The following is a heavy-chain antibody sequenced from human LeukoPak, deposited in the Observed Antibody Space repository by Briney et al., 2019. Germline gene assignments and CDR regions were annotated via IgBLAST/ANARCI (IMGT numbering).Heavy chain of an antibody. V-gene: IGHV3-21*01. CDR1: GFTFSSYS. D-gene: IGHD1-26*01. Sequence: PGGSLRLSCAASGFTFSSYSMNWVRQAPGKGLEWVSSISSSSSYIYYADSVKGRFTISRDNAKNSLYLQMNSLRAEDTAVYYCARGRKYSDQGNYIDYWGQGTLVTVSS. CDR3: ARGRKYSDQGNYIDY. CDR2: ISSSSSYI. J-gene: IGHJ4*02.